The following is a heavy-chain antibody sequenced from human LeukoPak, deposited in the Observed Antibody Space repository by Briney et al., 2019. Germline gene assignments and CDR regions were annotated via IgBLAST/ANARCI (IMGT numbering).Heavy chain of an antibody. J-gene: IGHJ6*03. CDR1: GYTFTSYD. CDR3: ARSYSSGWYDSYYYYMDV. D-gene: IGHD6-19*01. Sequence: GASVKVSCKASGYTFTSYDINWVRQATGQGLEWMGWMNPNSGNTGYAQKFQGRVTMTRNTSISTAYMELSSLRSEDTAVYYCARSYSSGWYDSYYYYMDVWGKGTTVTVSS. V-gene: IGHV1-8*01. CDR2: MNPNSGNT.